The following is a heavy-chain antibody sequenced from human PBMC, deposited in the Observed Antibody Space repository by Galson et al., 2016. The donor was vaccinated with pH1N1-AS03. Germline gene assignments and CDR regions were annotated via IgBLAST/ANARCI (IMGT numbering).Heavy chain of an antibody. CDR2: IFHSGST. CDR3: CRDAGQVAGTGSYCDT. CDR1: GGSISSVGYS. V-gene: IGHV4-30-4*07. Sequence: TLSLTCAVSGGSISSVGYSWSWIRQPPGKGLEWIGYIFHSGSTYYTPSLKSRVTISVDTSKNQFSLRVNPVTVEDTAVYFCCRDAGQVAGTGSYCDTWGQGTVVTVSS. J-gene: IGHJ5*02. D-gene: IGHD3-10*01.